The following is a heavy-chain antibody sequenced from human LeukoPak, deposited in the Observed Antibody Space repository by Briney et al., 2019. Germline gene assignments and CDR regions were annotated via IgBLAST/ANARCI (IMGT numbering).Heavy chain of an antibody. CDR1: GGSFSGYY. Sequence: SETLSLTCAVYGGSFSGYYWSWIRQPPGKGLEWIGEINHSGSTNYNPSLKSRVTISVDTSKNQFSLKLSSVTAADTAVYYCARDRNWNYVNAFSHWFDPWGQGTLVTVSS. V-gene: IGHV4-34*01. CDR2: INHSGST. D-gene: IGHD1-7*01. J-gene: IGHJ5*02. CDR3: ARDRNWNYVNAFSHWFDP.